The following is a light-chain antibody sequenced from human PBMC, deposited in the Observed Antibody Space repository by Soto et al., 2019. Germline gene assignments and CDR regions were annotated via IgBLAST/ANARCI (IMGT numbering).Light chain of an antibody. V-gene: IGLV2-23*02. J-gene: IGLJ1*01. Sequence: QSVLTQPASVSGSPGQSITISCTGTSSDVGNYNLVSWYQQHPGKATKLMIYEVSKRPSGVSNRFSGSKSGNTASLTISGLQTEDEADYYCCSYAGSSTSVFGTGTKVTVL. CDR1: SSDVGNYNL. CDR3: CSYAGSSTSV. CDR2: EVS.